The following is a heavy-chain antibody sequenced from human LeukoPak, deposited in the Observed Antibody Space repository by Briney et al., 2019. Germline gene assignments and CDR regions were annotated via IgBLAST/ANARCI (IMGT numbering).Heavy chain of an antibody. V-gene: IGHV4-39*07. CDR1: GGSISSSSYY. CDR3: AREPLLYYYGSPDYFDY. CDR2: IYYSGST. J-gene: IGHJ4*02. Sequence: SETLSLTCTVSGGSISSSSYYWGWIRQPPGRGLEWIGSIYYSGSTYYNPSLKSRVTISVDTSKNQFSLKLSSVTAADTAVYYCAREPLLYYYGSPDYFDYWGQGTLVTVSS. D-gene: IGHD3-10*01.